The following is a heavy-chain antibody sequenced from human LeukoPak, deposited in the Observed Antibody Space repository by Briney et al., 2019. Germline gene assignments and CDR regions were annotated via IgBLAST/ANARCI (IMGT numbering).Heavy chain of an antibody. CDR1: GFTFSSYS. CDR3: ASSFYSGDGY. V-gene: IGHV3-48*02. D-gene: IGHD5-12*01. J-gene: IGHJ4*02. CDR2: MSSSSSTI. Sequence: GGSLRLSCAASGFTFSSYSMNWVRQAPGKGLEGVSYMSSSSSTIYYADSVRGRFTISRDNAKNSLYMQMNSLRDEDTAVYYCASSFYSGDGYWGQGTLVTVSS.